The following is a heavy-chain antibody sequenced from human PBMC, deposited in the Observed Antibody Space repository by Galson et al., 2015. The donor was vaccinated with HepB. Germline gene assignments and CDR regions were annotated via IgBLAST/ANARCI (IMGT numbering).Heavy chain of an antibody. J-gene: IGHJ4*02. V-gene: IGHV3-49*03. CDR1: GFTFGDYA. CDR3: TRAFSITMRVVVITEDWYFDY. D-gene: IGHD3-22*01. Sequence: SLRLSCAASGFTFGDYAMSWFRQAPGKGLEWVGFIRSKAYGGTTEYAASVKGRFTISRDDSRSIAYLQMNSLKTEDTAAYYCTRAFSITMRVVVITEDWYFDYWGQGTLVTVSS. CDR2: IRSKAYGGTT.